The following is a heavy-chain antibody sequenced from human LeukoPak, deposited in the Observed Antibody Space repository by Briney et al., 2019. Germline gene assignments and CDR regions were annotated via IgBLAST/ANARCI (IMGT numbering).Heavy chain of an antibody. CDR1: GFTFSSYW. D-gene: IGHD2-21*02. V-gene: IGHV3-23*01. J-gene: IGHJ5*02. CDR3: AKDFSVVVTEDWFDP. Sequence: PGGSLRLSCAASGFTFSSYWMSWVRQAPGKGLEWASGISGSGDSTYYADSRFTISRDNSKNTLYLHMNSLRAEDTAVYYCAKDFSVVVTEDWFDPWGQGTLVTVSS. CDR2: ISGSGDST.